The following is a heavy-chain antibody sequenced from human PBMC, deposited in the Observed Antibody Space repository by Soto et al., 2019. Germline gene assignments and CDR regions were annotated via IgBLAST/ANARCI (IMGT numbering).Heavy chain of an antibody. J-gene: IGHJ2*01. CDR3: VGSRPPDRWFDI. CDR1: GGTFSSYA. CDR2: IIPSFGTP. V-gene: IGHV1-69*01. D-gene: IGHD6-13*01. Sequence: QLQLVQSGAEVKKPGSSVKVSCKASGGTFSSYAISWVRQAPGQGLEWMGDIIPSFGTPLYAQKFHGRLTISADESTATASVELRSLRAADTAVYYCVGSRPPDRWFDIWGRGTLVTVSS.